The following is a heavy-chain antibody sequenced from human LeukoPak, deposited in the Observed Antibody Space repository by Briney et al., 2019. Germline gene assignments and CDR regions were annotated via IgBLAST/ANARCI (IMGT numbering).Heavy chain of an antibody. V-gene: IGHV1-8*01. CDR3: ARALIVVVPDDAFDI. CDR1: GYTFTSYD. Sequence: ASVKVSCKASGYTFTSYDINWVRQATGQGLEWMGWMNPNSGNTGYAQKFQGRVTMTRNTSISTAYMELSRLRSDDTAVYYCARALIVVVPDDAFDIWGQGTMVTVSS. J-gene: IGHJ3*02. D-gene: IGHD2-2*01. CDR2: MNPNSGNT.